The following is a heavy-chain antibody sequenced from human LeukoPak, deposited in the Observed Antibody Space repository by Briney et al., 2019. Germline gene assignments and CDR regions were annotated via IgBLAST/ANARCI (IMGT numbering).Heavy chain of an antibody. V-gene: IGHV3-23*01. J-gene: IGHJ4*02. CDR3: AKLGCTGTICYANY. CDR1: GFPFSDYA. Sequence: PGGSPRLSCAASGFPFSDYAMTWVRQTPGKGLEWVSVISGGGDSADYADSMKGRFTISRDNSKNTLYLQMYSLRAEDTALYYCAKLGCTGTICYANYWGQGTLVTVSS. D-gene: IGHD2-2*01. CDR2: ISGGGDSA.